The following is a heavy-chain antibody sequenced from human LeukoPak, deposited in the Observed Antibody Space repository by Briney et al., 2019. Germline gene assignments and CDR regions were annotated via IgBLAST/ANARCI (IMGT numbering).Heavy chain of an antibody. CDR1: GGSFSGYY. V-gene: IGHV4-34*01. CDR2: INHSGST. J-gene: IGHJ5*01. CDR3: ARGDGGSSTVPIYWFDS. D-gene: IGHD4-17*01. Sequence: SETLSLTCAVYGGSFSGYYWNWVRQSPGKGLEWIGEINHSGSTNYNPSLKSRVTISLDTSNNQFSLKLSSVTAADTAVYYCARGDGGSSTVPIYWFDSWGQGTLVTVSS.